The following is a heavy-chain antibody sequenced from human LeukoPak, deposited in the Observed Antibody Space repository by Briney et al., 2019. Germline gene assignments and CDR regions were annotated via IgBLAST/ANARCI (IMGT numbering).Heavy chain of an antibody. D-gene: IGHD6-19*01. J-gene: IGHJ4*02. CDR2: ISSSSSTI. Sequence: PGGSLRLSCAASGFTFSSYSMNWVRQAPGKGLEWVSYISSSSSTIYYADSVKGRFTISRDNAKNSLYLQMNSLRGEDTAVYYCARGEVSGYSSGWYSFDYWGQGTLVTVSS. CDR1: GFTFSSYS. V-gene: IGHV3-48*01. CDR3: ARGEVSGYSSGWYSFDY.